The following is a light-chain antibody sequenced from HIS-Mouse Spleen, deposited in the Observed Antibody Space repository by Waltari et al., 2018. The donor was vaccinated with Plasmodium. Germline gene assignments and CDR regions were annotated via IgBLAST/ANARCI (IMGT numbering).Light chain of an antibody. J-gene: IGKJ1*01. CDR1: QSISNY. CDR3: QQSYSTWT. CDR2: AAS. V-gene: IGKV1-39*01. Sequence: DIQMTQSPSSLSASVGDRVTITCRASQSISNYLNWYQQKPGKAPKFLIYAASTLQSGVPSRFSGRGSWTDFTLTISSLQPEDFATYYCQQSYSTWTFGQGTKVEIK.